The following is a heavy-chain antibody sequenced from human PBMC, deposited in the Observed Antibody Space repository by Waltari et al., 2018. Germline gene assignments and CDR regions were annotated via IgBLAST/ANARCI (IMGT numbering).Heavy chain of an antibody. CDR1: GFTFGRYS. Sequence: EVQLVESGGGLVKPGGSLRLSCAASGFTFGRYSMNWVRQAPGKGLEWVSSISSSSSYIYYADSVKGRFTISRDNAKNSLYLQMNSLRAEDTAVYYCAREGCSGGSCYSLDYWGQGTLVTVSS. J-gene: IGHJ4*02. CDR3: AREGCSGGSCYSLDY. CDR2: ISSSSSYI. D-gene: IGHD2-15*01. V-gene: IGHV3-21*01.